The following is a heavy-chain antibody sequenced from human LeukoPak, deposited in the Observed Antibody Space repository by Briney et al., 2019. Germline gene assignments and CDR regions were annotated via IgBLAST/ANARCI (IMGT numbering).Heavy chain of an antibody. CDR2: IYHSGST. D-gene: IGHD2-2*01. Sequence: PSGTLSLTCAVSGGSLSSSNWWSWVRQPPGKGLEWIGEIYHSGSTNYNPSLKSRVTISVDKSKNQFSLKLSSVTAADTAVYYCARDSPGYCSSTSCFIPTIQYGMDVWGKGTTVTVSS. V-gene: IGHV4-4*02. J-gene: IGHJ6*04. CDR3: ARDSPGYCSSTSCFIPTIQYGMDV. CDR1: GGSLSSSNW.